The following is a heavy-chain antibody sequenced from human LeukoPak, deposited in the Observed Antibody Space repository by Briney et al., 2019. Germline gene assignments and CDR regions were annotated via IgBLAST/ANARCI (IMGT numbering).Heavy chain of an antibody. CDR3: ARADTGGLRHYYGMDV. D-gene: IGHD5-12*01. CDR1: GYTFTSYD. V-gene: IGHV1-8*01. J-gene: IGHJ6*04. Sequence: ASVKVSCKASGYTFTSYDINWVRQATGQGLEWMGWMNPNSGNTGYAQKFQGRVTMTRNTSISTAYMELSSLRSEDTAVYYCARADTGGLRHYYGMDVWGKGTTVTVSS. CDR2: MNPNSGNT.